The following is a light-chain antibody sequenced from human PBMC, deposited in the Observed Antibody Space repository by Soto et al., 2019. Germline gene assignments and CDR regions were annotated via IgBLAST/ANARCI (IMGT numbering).Light chain of an antibody. V-gene: IGKV3-20*01. CDR3: QQYGSSLYT. J-gene: IGKJ2*01. Sequence: EIVLTQSPGTLSLSPGERATLSCRASQSVDSSSLAWYQQEPGQAHRLLIYGASNRATGIPDRFSVSGSGTDFTLTISRLEPEDCAVYYCQQYGSSLYTFGQGTKLEIK. CDR2: GAS. CDR1: QSVDSSS.